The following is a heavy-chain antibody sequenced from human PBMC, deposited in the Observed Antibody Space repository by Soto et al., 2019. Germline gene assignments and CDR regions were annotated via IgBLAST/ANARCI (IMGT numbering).Heavy chain of an antibody. CDR3: AREDDSSGYSDY. J-gene: IGHJ4*02. Sequence: QVQLVESGGGVVQPGRSLRLSCAASGFTFSSYGMHWVRQAPGKGLEWVAVIWYDGSNKYHADSVKGRFTISRDNSKNTLYLQMNSLRAEDTAVYYCAREDDSSGYSDYWGQGTLVTVSS. V-gene: IGHV3-33*01. CDR2: IWYDGSNK. D-gene: IGHD3-22*01. CDR1: GFTFSSYG.